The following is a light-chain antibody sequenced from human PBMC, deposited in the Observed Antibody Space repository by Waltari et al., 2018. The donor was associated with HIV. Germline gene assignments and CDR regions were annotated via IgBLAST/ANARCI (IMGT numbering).Light chain of an antibody. J-gene: IGLJ3*02. CDR2: DVG. CDR3: NSYTSTTTRWL. V-gene: IGLV2-14*03. CDR1: SSDVGGYNY. Sequence: QSALTQPASVSGSPGQSIISSCTGTSSDVGGYNYVSCYQQHPGKAPKLIIFDVGNRPSGVSNRFSGSKSGNTASLTISGLQTEDEADYYCNSYTSTTTRWLFGGGTRLTVL.